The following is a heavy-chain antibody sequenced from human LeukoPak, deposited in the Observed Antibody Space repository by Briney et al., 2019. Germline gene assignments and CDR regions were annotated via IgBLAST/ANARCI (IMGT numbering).Heavy chain of an antibody. V-gene: IGHV4-34*01. D-gene: IGHD5-18*01. J-gene: IGHJ4*02. CDR2: INHSGST. CDR3: ARARGYSYPI. Sequence: PSETLSLTCAVYGGSFSGYYWSWIRQPPGKGLEWIGEINHSGSTNYNPSLKSRVTISVDTSKNQFSLKLSSVTAADTAVYYCARARGYSYPIWGQGTLVTVSS. CDR1: GGSFSGYY.